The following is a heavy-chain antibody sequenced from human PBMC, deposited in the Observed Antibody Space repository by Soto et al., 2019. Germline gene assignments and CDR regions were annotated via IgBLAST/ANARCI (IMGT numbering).Heavy chain of an antibody. V-gene: IGHV4-39*01. CDR1: GDSITSNSYF. J-gene: IGHJ4*02. CDR2: IYYSGTT. Sequence: SETLSLTCTVSGDSITSNSYFWAWIRQPPGKGLEWIGSIYYSGTTYYNPSLKSRVTISVDRSKNQFSLKLSSVTAADTAVYYCWRHFSGDYFDYWGQGALVTVSS. CDR3: WRHFSGDYFDY.